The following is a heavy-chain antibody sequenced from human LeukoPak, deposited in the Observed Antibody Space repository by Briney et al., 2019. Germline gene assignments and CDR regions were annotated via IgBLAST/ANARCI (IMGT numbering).Heavy chain of an antibody. D-gene: IGHD5-12*01. CDR2: ISGSGGST. Sequence: GGSLRLSCAASGFTFISYAVSWVRQAPGMGLEWVSAISGSGGSTYYADSVKGRFTISRDNSKNTLYLQMNSLRAEDTAVYYCAKDHAYRYSGYDWGYGHQFSGAYCDYWGQGALVTISS. V-gene: IGHV3-23*01. CDR3: AKDHAYRYSGYDWGYGHQFSGAYCDY. CDR1: GFTFISYA. J-gene: IGHJ4*02.